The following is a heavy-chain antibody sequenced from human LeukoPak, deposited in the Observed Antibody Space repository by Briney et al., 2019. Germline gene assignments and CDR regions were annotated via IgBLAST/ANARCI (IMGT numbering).Heavy chain of an antibody. CDR3: ARQVGSIAAAGPWDY. V-gene: IGHV4-39*01. J-gene: IGHJ4*02. CDR1: GGSISSSSYY. CDR2: IYYSGST. D-gene: IGHD6-13*01. Sequence: MSSETLSLTCTVSGGSISSSSYYWGWIRQPPGKGLEWIGSIYYSGSTYYNPSLKSRVTISVDTSKNQFSLKLSSVTAADTAVYYCARQVGSIAAAGPWDYWGQGTLVTVSS.